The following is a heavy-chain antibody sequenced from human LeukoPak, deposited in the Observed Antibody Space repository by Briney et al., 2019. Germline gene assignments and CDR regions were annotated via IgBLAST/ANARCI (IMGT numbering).Heavy chain of an antibody. V-gene: IGHV1-18*01. CDR2: ISTSNGDT. J-gene: IGHJ5*02. D-gene: IGHD6-19*01. Sequence: ASVKVSCRASGYTFTNSDITWVRQAPGQGLEWMGRISTSNGDTNYAAKLQGRVTMTTDTSTSTVYMELGSLTFDDTAVYFCARDPHHRLGPPLDLWGQGTLVTVSS. CDR1: GYTFTNSD. CDR3: ARDPHHRLGPPLDL.